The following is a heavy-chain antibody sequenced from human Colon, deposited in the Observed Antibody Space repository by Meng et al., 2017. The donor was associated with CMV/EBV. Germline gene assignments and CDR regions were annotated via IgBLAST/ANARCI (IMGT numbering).Heavy chain of an antibody. CDR2: INPNSGGT. V-gene: IGHV1-2*02. J-gene: IGHJ4*02. D-gene: IGHD2-2*01. CDR1: GYTFTGYY. Sequence: ASVKVSCKASGYTFTGYYMHWVRQAPGQGLEWMGWINPNSGGTNYAQKFQGRVTMTRDTSISTAYMELSRLRSDDTDVYYCASLTAVRYCSSTSCQYWGQGTLVTVSS. CDR3: ASLTAVRYCSSTSCQY.